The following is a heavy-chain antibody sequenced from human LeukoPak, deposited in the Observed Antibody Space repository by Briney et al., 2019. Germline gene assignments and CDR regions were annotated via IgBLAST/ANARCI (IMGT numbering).Heavy chain of an antibody. CDR2: ISSSGGTK. D-gene: IGHD3-10*02. CDR1: GFTFSSYE. J-gene: IGHJ6*04. Sequence: GGSLRLSCAASGFTFSSYEMNWVRQAPGKGLEWVSYISSSGGTKDYADSVKGRFTISRDNAKNSLYLQMNSLRAEDTAVYYCAELGITMIGGVWGKGTTVTISS. CDR3: AELGITMIGGV. V-gene: IGHV3-48*03.